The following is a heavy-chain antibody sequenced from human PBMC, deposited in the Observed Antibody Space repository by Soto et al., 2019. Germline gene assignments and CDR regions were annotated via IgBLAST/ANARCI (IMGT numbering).Heavy chain of an antibody. Sequence: QVQLVESGGGVVQPGRSLRLSCAASGFTFSSYGMHWVRQAPGKGLEWVAVIWYDGSNKYYADSVKGRFTISRDNSKNTLYLQMNSLRAEDTAVNYCARDAVTYYYDSSGNYYFDYWGQGTLVTVSS. D-gene: IGHD3-22*01. J-gene: IGHJ4*02. CDR2: IWYDGSNK. V-gene: IGHV3-33*01. CDR1: GFTFSSYG. CDR3: ARDAVTYYYDSSGNYYFDY.